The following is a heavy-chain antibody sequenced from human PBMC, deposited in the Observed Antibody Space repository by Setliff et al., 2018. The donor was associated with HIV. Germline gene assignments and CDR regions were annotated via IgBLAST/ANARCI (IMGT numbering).Heavy chain of an antibody. D-gene: IGHD2-2*01. CDR3: ARSQGIVPAAPLWY. CDR1: GYNFVNYE. Sequence: GASVKVSCKVSGYNFVNYEINWVRQATGQGLEWMGWMNPDSGNTDYAQKFQGRVTMTRDTSISTAYMELSRLRSDDTAVYYCARSQGIVPAAPLWYWGQGTLVTVSS. J-gene: IGHJ4*02. CDR2: MNPDSGNT. V-gene: IGHV1-8*02.